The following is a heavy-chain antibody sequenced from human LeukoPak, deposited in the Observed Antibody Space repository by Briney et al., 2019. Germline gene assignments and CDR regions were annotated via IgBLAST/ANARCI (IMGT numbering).Heavy chain of an antibody. V-gene: IGHV3-11*06. Sequence: GGSLRLSCAASGFSFSDYYMSWIRQAPGKGLEWVSSISTGSSYTNYADSVKGRFTISRDNAKNSLYLEMKSLRAEDTAVYYCARDRSMDVWGQGTSVTASS. CDR2: ISTGSSYT. CDR1: GFSFSDYY. CDR3: ARDRSMDV. D-gene: IGHD6-13*01. J-gene: IGHJ6*02.